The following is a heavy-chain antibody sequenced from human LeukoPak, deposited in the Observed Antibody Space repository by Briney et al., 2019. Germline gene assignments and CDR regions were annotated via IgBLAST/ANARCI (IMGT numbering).Heavy chain of an antibody. V-gene: IGHV5-10-1*01. Sequence: GESLKIPCKGSGYRFTSYWITWVRQMPGKGLEWMGKIDPSDSYTNYSPSLQGHVTISADKSISTAYLQWSSLKASDTAMYYCARIPLDSSGYYYAGDGFDIWGQGTMVTVSS. CDR1: GYRFTSYW. CDR2: IDPSDSYT. J-gene: IGHJ3*02. CDR3: ARIPLDSSGYYYAGDGFDI. D-gene: IGHD3-22*01.